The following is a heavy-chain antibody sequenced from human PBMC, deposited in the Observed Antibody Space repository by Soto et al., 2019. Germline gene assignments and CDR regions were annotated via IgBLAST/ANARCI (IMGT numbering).Heavy chain of an antibody. CDR2: IYDGDKT. CDR3: ATERGKAVGDY. D-gene: IGHD3-16*01. CDR1: GFTVTTKY. Sequence: EVQLVGSGGGLVQPGGSLRLSCAASGFTVTTKYMSWFRQAPGAGLEWVSIIYDGDKTNYADSVKDRFRISRDSSKNTLYLQMNSLRGEDTAVYYCATERGKAVGDYWGQGTLVTVSS. V-gene: IGHV3-66*01. J-gene: IGHJ4*02.